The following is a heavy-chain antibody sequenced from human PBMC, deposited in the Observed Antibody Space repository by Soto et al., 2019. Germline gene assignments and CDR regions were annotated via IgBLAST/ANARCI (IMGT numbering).Heavy chain of an antibody. J-gene: IGHJ5*02. CDR2: ISAYNGNT. Sequence: TSVKLTCKDSGDAYTSNGISWVRQAPGQGLEWMGWISAYNGNTNYAQKLQGRVTMTTDTSTSTAYMELRSLRSDDTAVYYCARDRMVAAAGTRWFDPWGQGTLVTVSS. D-gene: IGHD6-13*01. V-gene: IGHV1-18*01. CDR3: ARDRMVAAAGTRWFDP. CDR1: GDAYTSNG.